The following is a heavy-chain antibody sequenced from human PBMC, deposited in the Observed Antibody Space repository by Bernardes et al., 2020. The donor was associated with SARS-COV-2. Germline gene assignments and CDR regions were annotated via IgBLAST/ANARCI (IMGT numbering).Heavy chain of an antibody. D-gene: IGHD3-22*01. CDR1: GFDFSKSD. CDR2: ISAIRNT. V-gene: IGHV3-23*01. J-gene: IGHJ4*02. CDR3: ATELQYDNLY. Sequence: SLSLSCATSGFDFSKSDMAWVRQVPEKGLEWVSTISAIRNTHYSDPVKGRFTISRDDTNNALYLHMNSLRAEDTATYYCATELQYDNLYWGQGALVTVSS.